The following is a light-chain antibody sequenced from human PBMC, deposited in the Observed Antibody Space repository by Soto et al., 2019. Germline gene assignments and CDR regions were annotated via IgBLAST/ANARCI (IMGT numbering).Light chain of an antibody. Sequence: DIQMTQSPSSLSASVGDRVTITCRASQSISSNLNWYQQKPRKAPKLLIYAASSVQSGVTSRFSGSRSGTEFTLTISSLQPDDFATYYCQQSYSTPRTFGQGTKVEIK. V-gene: IGKV1-39*01. J-gene: IGKJ1*01. CDR1: QSISSN. CDR2: AAS. CDR3: QQSYSTPRT.